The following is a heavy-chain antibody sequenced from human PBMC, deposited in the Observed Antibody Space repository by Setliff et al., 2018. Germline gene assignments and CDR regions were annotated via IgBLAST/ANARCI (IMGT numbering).Heavy chain of an antibody. D-gene: IGHD6-25*01. V-gene: IGHV3-15*01. Sequence: GSLRLSCAASGVTFTKAWMSLVRQAPGKGLEWVGRIKSTIDGGAIDYADSVKGRFSISRDSAKSSLFLQMNSLRGEDTAVYYCARSRRPRRLQSDFDHWGQGTPVTVSS. J-gene: IGHJ4*02. CDR1: GVTFTKAW. CDR2: IKSTIDGGAI. CDR3: ARSRRPRRLQSDFDH.